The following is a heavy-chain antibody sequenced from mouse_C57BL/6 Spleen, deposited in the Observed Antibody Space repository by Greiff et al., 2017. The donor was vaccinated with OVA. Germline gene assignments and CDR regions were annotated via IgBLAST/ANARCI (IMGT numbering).Heavy chain of an antibody. Sequence: EVQLQQSGPELVKPGASVKIPCKASGYTFTDYNMDWVKQSHGKSLEWIGDINPNNGGTIYNQKFKGKATLTVDKSSSTAYMELRSLTSEDTAVYYCARVGIYYDYDGYAMDYWGQGTSVTVSS. CDR1: GYTFTDYN. V-gene: IGHV1-18*01. J-gene: IGHJ4*01. CDR3: ARVGIYYDYDGYAMDY. CDR2: INPNNGGT. D-gene: IGHD2-4*01.